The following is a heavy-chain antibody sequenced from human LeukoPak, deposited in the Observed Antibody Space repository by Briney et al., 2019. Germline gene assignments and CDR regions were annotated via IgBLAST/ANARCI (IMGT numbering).Heavy chain of an antibody. Sequence: PGGSLRLSCAASGFTFSSYAMSWVRQAPGKGLEWVSAISGSGGSTYYADSVKGRFTISRDNSKNTLYLQMNSLRADDTATYYCAKGSSGNYYYWGQGTLVTVSS. D-gene: IGHD3-10*01. V-gene: IGHV3-23*01. J-gene: IGHJ4*02. CDR1: GFTFSSYA. CDR3: AKGSSGNYYY. CDR2: ISGSGGST.